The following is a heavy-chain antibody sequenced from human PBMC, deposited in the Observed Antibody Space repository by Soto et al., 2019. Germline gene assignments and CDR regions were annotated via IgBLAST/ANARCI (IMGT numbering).Heavy chain of an antibody. V-gene: IGHV4-59*01. CDR2: IHYSGTT. Sequence: NPSETLSLTCTVSGGSTRNYFWTWIRQPPGKGLEWIGYIHYSGTTSFFPSYNPSLRSRVTISEDASKNQFSLKLLSVTTADTAVYFCAAGEASSRNLAPYYLDFWGQGTLVTVSS. CDR3: AAGEASSRNLAPYYLDF. J-gene: IGHJ4*02. CDR1: GGSTRNYF. D-gene: IGHD6-13*01.